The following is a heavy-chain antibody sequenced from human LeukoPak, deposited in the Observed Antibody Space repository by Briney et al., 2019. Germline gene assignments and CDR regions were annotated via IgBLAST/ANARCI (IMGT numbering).Heavy chain of an antibody. Sequence: GSLRLSCAASGFTFSRYWMTWVRQAPGKGLEWVANIKQDGSKKYCVDSVKGRFTISRDNAENSLYLQMNSLRAEDTAVYYCAKDLPLPLPTAGLYSSVFDYWGQETLVTVSS. CDR3: AKDLPLPLPTAGLYSSVFDY. J-gene: IGHJ4*02. CDR2: IKQDGSKK. V-gene: IGHV3-7*03. CDR1: GFTFSRYW. D-gene: IGHD2-15*01.